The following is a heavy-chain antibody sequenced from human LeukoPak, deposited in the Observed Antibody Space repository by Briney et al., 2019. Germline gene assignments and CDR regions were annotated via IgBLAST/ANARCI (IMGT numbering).Heavy chain of an antibody. J-gene: IGHJ4*02. CDR1: GGSFSGYY. V-gene: IGHV4-34*01. D-gene: IGHD5-24*01. CDR3: ARGRSGGYNAN. Sequence: SETLSLTCAVYGGSFSGYYWSWIRQPPGKGLEWIGEINHSGGTNYNPSLKSRVTISVDTSKNQFSLKLSSVTAADTAVYYCARGRSGGYNANWGQGTLVTVSS. CDR2: INHSGGT.